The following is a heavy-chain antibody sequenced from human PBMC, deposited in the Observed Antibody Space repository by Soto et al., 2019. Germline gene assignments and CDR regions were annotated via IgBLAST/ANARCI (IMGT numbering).Heavy chain of an antibody. J-gene: IGHJ5*02. D-gene: IGHD3-9*01. CDR3: ASGAKYFDSVDL. V-gene: IGHV4-34*01. CDR2: VNHGST. CDR1: GGSVSGYH. Sequence: QVQLLQWGAGLSKPSETLSLTCCGHGGSVSGYHWSWVRQPPGKGREWIAEVNHGSTNYNPSLKTLISKSKDPSKTQICLNLTYVTAPDAAVYYCASGAKYFDSVDLWGQGTLVNVSS.